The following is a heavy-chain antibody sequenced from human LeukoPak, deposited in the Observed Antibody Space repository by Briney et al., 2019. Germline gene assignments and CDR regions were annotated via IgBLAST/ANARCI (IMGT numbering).Heavy chain of an antibody. CDR1: GLTFSNYA. V-gene: IGHV3-30*02. D-gene: IGHD3-9*01. J-gene: IGHJ4*02. CDR2: IPYDETDK. CDR3: ARGWPRDDVLTPPFDC. Sequence: GGSLRLSCAASGLTFSNYAMHWVRQAPGKGLEWVAFIPYDETDKFYTDSVKGRFTISRDNSKSTLYLQMNSLRPEDTATYYCARGWPRDDVLTPPFDCWGQGTLVSVSS.